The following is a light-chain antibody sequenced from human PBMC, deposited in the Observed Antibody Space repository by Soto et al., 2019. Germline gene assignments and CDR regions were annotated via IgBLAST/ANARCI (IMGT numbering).Light chain of an antibody. V-gene: IGLV2-8*01. J-gene: IGLJ2*01. CDR2: EVS. CDR1: SSDVGGYNY. CDR3: SSYAGSNIYVV. Sequence: QSVLTQPPSASGSPGQSVTISCTGTSSDVGGYNYVSWYQQHPGTAPKLMIYEVSKRPSGVPDRFSGSKSGNTASLTVSGLQAEDEADYYCSSYAGSNIYVVFGGGTKLTVL.